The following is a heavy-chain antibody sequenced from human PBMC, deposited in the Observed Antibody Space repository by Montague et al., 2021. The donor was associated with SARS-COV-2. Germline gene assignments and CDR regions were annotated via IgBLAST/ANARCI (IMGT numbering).Heavy chain of an antibody. CDR2: IYYSVNT. D-gene: IGHD5-18*01. CDR3: ASSSGYNYAISYYGMDS. J-gene: IGHJ6*02. CDR1: GGSISSSDYY. Sequence: SETLSLTCTVAGGSISSSDYYWGWIRQPPGKGLEGIMSIYYSVNTYYSPSLKSRIAISIYTSKNHFSLKLTSLTAADTAVYYCASSSGYNYAISYYGMDSWGQGTTVPVSS. V-gene: IGHV4-39*02.